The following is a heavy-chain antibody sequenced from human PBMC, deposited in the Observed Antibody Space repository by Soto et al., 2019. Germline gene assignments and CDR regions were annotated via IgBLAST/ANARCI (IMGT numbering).Heavy chain of an antibody. CDR3: AKVVGDGNDYYDF. J-gene: IGHJ4*02. CDR2: ISDDGSNK. V-gene: IGHV3-30*04. CDR1: GFTFSSYA. D-gene: IGHD3-22*01. Sequence: GGSLRLSCAASGFTFSSYAMHWVRQAPGKGLEWVAVISDDGSNKYYADSVKGRFTISRDNSKNTLYLQMDSLGAEDTAIYYCAKVVGDGNDYYDFWGQGTLVTVSS.